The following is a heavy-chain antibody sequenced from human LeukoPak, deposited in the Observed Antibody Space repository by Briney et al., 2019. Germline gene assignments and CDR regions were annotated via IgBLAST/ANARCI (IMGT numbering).Heavy chain of an antibody. CDR1: GFTFSSYW. V-gene: IGHV3-7*03. Sequence: GGSLRLSCAASGFTFSSYWMSWVRQAPGKGLGWVANIKQDGSEKYYVDSVKGRFTISRDNAKNSLYLQMNSLRAEDTAVYYCAREPALYCSSTICPRIKYYYYYGMDVWGQGTTVTVSS. CDR2: IKQDGSEK. J-gene: IGHJ6*02. CDR3: AREPALYCSSTICPRIKYYYYYGMDV. D-gene: IGHD2-2*01.